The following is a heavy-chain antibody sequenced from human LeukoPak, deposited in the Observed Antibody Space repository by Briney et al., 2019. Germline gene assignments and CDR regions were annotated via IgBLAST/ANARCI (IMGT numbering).Heavy chain of an antibody. V-gene: IGHV4-30-4*01. CDR2: IYYTGST. CDR3: ARVGVRAFDY. Sequence: SETLSLTCTVSGGSISSDNCYWSWVRQPPGEGLEWIASIYYTGSTYCNPSLKSRVTMSVDTSENQFSLKLSSVTAADTAVYYCARVGVRAFDYWGQGTLVTVSS. D-gene: IGHD3-10*01. J-gene: IGHJ4*02. CDR1: GGSISSDNCY.